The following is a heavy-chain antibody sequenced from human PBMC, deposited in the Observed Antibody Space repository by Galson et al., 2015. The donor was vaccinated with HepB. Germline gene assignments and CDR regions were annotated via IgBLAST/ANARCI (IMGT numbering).Heavy chain of an antibody. CDR1: GGSISSGGYY. CDR2: IYYSGST. V-gene: IGHV4-31*03. Sequence: TLSLTCTVSGGSISSGGYYWSWIRQHPGKGLEWIGYIYYSGSTYYNPSLKSRVTISVDTSKNQFSLKLSSVTAADTAVYYCARAPAYCGGDCYSFDYWGQGTLVTVSS. D-gene: IGHD2-21*01. J-gene: IGHJ4*02. CDR3: ARAPAYCGGDCYSFDY.